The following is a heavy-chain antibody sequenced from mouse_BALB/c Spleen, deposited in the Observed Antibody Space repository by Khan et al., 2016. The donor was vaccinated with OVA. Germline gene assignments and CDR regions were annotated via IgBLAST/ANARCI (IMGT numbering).Heavy chain of an antibody. V-gene: IGHV5-6*01. CDR2: ISSGGSYT. CDR1: GFTFSTYG. D-gene: IGHD1-1*01. CDR3: GRLAYYYDSEGFAY. Sequence: EVELVESGGDLVKPEGSLKLSCAASGFTFSTYGMSWVRQTPDKRLEWVATISSGGSYTYYPDSVQGRFTISRDNAKNTLYLQMSSLKSEDTVMFYWGRLAYYYDSEGFAYWGQGTLVTVSA. J-gene: IGHJ3*01.